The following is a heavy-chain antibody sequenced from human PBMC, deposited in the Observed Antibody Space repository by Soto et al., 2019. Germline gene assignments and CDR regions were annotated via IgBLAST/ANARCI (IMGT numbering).Heavy chain of an antibody. CDR1: VFAFNNYG. D-gene: IGHD3-22*01. CDR2: ISKSDYT. V-gene: IGHV3-21*01. CDR3: AREDSIIITAVSDF. Sequence: GGSLLLSCTFSVFAFNNYGINWVRQAPGKGLDWVSSISKSDYTYYSDSVKGRFAISRDNAKSSVSLQMNTLRVEDTAVYYCAREDSIIITAVSDFWGQGTMVTVSS. J-gene: IGHJ4*02.